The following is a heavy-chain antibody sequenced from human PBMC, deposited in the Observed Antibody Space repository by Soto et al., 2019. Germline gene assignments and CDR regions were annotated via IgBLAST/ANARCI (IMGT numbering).Heavy chain of an antibody. J-gene: IGHJ4*02. CDR1: GFTFISSC. V-gene: IGHV3-7*03. CDR2: INQYGSGT. CDR3: ARYFRGSGRYFSES. D-gene: IGHD6-19*01. Sequence: RGSRRLSCVASGFTFISSCMGWVHQAPGKGLEWVANINQYGSGTYYVDSVKGRFTISRDNAKNSLYLQMNSLRAEDTAVYYCARYFRGSGRYFSESWGKGNIVNVST.